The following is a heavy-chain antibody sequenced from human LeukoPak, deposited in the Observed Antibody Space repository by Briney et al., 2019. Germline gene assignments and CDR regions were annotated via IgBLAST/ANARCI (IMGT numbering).Heavy chain of an antibody. J-gene: IGHJ4*02. Sequence: QSGGSLRLSCAASGFTFSNYVMSWVRQAPGKGLEWVAALTSSSDTTYYGDSVKGRFTISRDNSKNTLYLQMHSLRAEDTAVYYCAKDQRIAVAGGSIDYWGQGTLVTVSS. CDR2: LTSSSDTT. V-gene: IGHV3-23*01. CDR1: GFTFSNYV. D-gene: IGHD6-19*01. CDR3: AKDQRIAVAGGSIDY.